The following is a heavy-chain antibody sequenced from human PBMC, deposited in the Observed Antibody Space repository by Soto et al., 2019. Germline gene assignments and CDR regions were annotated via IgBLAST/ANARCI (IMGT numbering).Heavy chain of an antibody. CDR1: GLTFSSYA. CDR2: ISYDGSNK. CDR3: ARVVGWELDWYFDL. Sequence: QVQLVESGGGVVQPGRSLRLSCAASGLTFSSYAMHWVRQAPGKGLEWVAVISYDGSNKYYADSVKGRFTISRDNSKNTLYLQMNSLRAEDTAVYYCARVVGWELDWYFDLWGRGTLVTVSS. D-gene: IGHD1-26*01. V-gene: IGHV3-30-3*01. J-gene: IGHJ2*01.